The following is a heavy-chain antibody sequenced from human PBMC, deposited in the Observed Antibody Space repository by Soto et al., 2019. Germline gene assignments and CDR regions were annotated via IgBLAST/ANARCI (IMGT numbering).Heavy chain of an antibody. CDR1: GFTFSSYS. V-gene: IGHV3-48*02. D-gene: IGHD6-13*01. J-gene: IGHJ4*02. CDR2: ISSSSSTI. CDR3: ARGSSSWYSEDFDY. Sequence: GGSLRLSCAASGFTFSSYSMNWVRQAPGKGLEWVSYISSSSSTIYYADSVKGRFTISRDNAKNSLYLQMNSLRDEDTAVYYCARGSSSWYSEDFDYWGQGTLVTVSS.